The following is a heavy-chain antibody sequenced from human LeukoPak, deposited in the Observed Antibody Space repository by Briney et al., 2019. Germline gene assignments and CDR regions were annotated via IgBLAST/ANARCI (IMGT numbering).Heavy chain of an antibody. CDR2: IYSGGST. D-gene: IGHD1-26*01. CDR3: ARVSGGSYYFDFFDY. V-gene: IGHV3-53*01. CDR1: GFTVSSNY. J-gene: IGHJ4*02. Sequence: GGSLRLSCAASGFTVSSNYMSWVRQAPGKGLEWVSVIYSGGSTYYADSVKGRFTISRDNSKNTLYLQMNSLRAEDTAVYYCARVSGGSYYFDFFDYWGQGTLVTVSS.